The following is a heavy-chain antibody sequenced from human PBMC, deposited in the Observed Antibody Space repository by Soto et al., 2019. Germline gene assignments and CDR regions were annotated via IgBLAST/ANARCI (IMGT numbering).Heavy chain of an antibody. D-gene: IGHD2-15*01. V-gene: IGHV1-69*12. J-gene: IGHJ4*02. CDR3: ASSGGLDRDFNY. Sequence: QVQLVQSGAEVKKPGSSVKVSCKASGGTFSSDSFSWVRQAPGQGLEWMGGIIPMFDTPIYAQKFQDRVTITADESTSTAYMQLSILSSGDTAVYYCASSGGLDRDFNYWGQGSLVTVSS. CDR1: GGTFSSDS. CDR2: IIPMFDTP.